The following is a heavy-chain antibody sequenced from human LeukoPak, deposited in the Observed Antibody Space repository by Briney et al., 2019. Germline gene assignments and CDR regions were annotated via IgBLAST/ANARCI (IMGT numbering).Heavy chain of an antibody. Sequence: PGGSLRLSCAASGFTFSSYWMSWVRQAPGKGLEWVANIKQDGSEKYYVDSVKGRFTISRDNAKNSLYLQMNSLRAEDTAVYYCARDRRKLLWFGELAWGAFDIWGQGTMVTVSS. CDR2: IKQDGSEK. CDR3: ARDRRKLLWFGELAWGAFDI. V-gene: IGHV3-7*01. J-gene: IGHJ3*02. CDR1: GFTFSSYW. D-gene: IGHD3-10*01.